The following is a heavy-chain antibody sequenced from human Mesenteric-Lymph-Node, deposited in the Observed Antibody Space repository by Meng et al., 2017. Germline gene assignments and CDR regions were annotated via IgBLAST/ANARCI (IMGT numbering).Heavy chain of an antibody. CDR3: ARGTYTFGGVFDY. J-gene: IGHJ4*02. CDR2: VSDGGSL. D-gene: IGHD3-16*01. CDR1: GFSVSNYY. Sequence: GGFLRPSCTASGFSVSNYYMCWVRQTPGKGLEWVSTVSDGGSLHYADSVKGRFTVSRDTSKNTLYLQMNSLRAEDTAVYYCARGTYTFGGVFDYWGQGTLVTVSS. V-gene: IGHV3-53*01.